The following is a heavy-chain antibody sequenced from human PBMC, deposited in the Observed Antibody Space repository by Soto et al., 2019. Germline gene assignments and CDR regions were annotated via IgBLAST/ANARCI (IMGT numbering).Heavy chain of an antibody. CDR2: INPNSGGT. V-gene: IGHV1-2*04. J-gene: IGHJ5*02. Sequence: QVPLVQSGAEVKKPGASVKVSCKASGYTFTGYYMHWVRQAPGQGLEWMGWINPNSGGTNYAQKFQGWVTMTRDTSISTAYMELSRLRSDDTAVYYCAREGEGVCSSTSCLNNWFDPWGQGTLVTVSS. CDR1: GYTFTGYY. D-gene: IGHD2-2*01. CDR3: AREGEGVCSSTSCLNNWFDP.